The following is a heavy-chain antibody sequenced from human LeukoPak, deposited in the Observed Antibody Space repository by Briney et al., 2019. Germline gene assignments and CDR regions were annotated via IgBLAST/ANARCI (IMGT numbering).Heavy chain of an antibody. V-gene: IGHV1-69*13. CDR2: IIPIFGSA. J-gene: IGHJ4*02. CDR1: GGTFSNYA. Sequence: EAPVKVSCKASGGTFSNYAINWVRQAPGQGLEWMGGIIPIFGSANYAQKFQGRVTITADESTSTAYMELSSLRSEDTAVYYCARDARVGSGSYYLDYWGQGTLVTVSS. D-gene: IGHD3-10*01. CDR3: ARDARVGSGSYYLDY.